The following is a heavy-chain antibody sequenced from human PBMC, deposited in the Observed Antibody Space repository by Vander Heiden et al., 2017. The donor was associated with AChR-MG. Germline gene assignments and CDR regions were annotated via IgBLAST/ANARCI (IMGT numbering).Heavy chain of an antibody. CDR3: ARLRASGAVAGN. CDR2: IYPGDSDT. V-gene: IGHV5-51*01. J-gene: IGHJ4*02. CDR1: GYSFTSYW. D-gene: IGHD6-19*01. Sequence: EVQLVQSGAEEKQPGESQTISCTCSGYSFTSYWIGWERQMPGKGLEWMGIIYPGDSDTRYSPSFQGQVTISADKSISTAYLQWSSLKASDTAMYYCARLRASGAVAGNWGQGTLVTVSS.